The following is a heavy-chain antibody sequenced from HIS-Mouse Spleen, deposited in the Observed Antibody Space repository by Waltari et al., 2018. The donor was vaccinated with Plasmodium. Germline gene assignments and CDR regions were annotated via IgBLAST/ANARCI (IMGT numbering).Heavy chain of an antibody. Sequence: QVQLQQWGAGLLKLSETLSLTCAVYGGSFSGYYWSWIRQPPGKGLEWIGEINHSGSTNYNPSLKSRVTISGDTSKNQFSLKLSSVTAADTAVYYCARGQLGIDAFDIWGQGTMVTVSS. CDR1: GGSFSGYY. CDR3: ARGQLGIDAFDI. J-gene: IGHJ3*02. V-gene: IGHV4-34*01. CDR2: INHSGST. D-gene: IGHD7-27*01.